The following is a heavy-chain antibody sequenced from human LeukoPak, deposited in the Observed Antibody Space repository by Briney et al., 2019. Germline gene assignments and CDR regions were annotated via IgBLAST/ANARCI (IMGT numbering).Heavy chain of an antibody. Sequence: GGSLRLSCVASGFTFSTHWMHWVRQAPGKGLVWVSRMNGDGSSTKYADSVKGRFTISRDNDKNTLYLQMNRLRAEDTAVYYCAKESTVTPGNVNWFDTWGQGTLVTVSS. J-gene: IGHJ5*02. CDR1: GFTFSTHW. CDR2: MNGDGSST. V-gene: IGHV3-74*01. CDR3: AKESTVTPGNVNWFDT. D-gene: IGHD4-17*01.